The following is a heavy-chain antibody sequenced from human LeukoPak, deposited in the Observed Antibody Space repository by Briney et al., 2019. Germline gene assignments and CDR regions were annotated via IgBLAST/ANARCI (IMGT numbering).Heavy chain of an antibody. CDR3: AASSGVTLGRF. J-gene: IGHJ4*02. D-gene: IGHD3-16*01. CDR2: IYYTGIT. Sequence: WIGYIYYTGITSYNPSLRSRVTMSVDTSMNQVSLKLSSLTAADTAVYYCAASSGVTLGRFWGQGTLVTVSS. V-gene: IGHV4-31*02.